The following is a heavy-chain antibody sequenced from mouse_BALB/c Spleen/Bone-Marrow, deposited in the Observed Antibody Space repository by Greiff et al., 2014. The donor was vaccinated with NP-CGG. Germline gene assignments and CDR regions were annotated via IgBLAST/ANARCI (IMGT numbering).Heavy chain of an antibody. CDR1: GFNIKDTY. J-gene: IGHJ2*01. D-gene: IGHD1-2*01. Sequence: QMTQSGAELVKPGASVKLSCTASGFNIKDTYMHWVKQRPEQGLEWIGRIDPANGNTKYDPKFQGKATITADTSSNTAYLQLSSLTSEDTAVYYCARYRLGTYFDYWGQGTTLTVS. CDR2: IDPANGNT. V-gene: IGHV14-3*02. CDR3: ARYRLGTYFDY.